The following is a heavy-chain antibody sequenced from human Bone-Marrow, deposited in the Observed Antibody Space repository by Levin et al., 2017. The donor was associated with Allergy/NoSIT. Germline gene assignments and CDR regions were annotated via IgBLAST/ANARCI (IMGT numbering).Heavy chain of an antibody. Sequence: GGSLRLSCKASGSTFTNYGITWVRQAPGQGLEWMGWSNPYNGNANYARKLQGRVTMTTDTSTTTAYMELTSLRSDDTAVYYCARSISGDYLDYWGQGSLVTVSS. V-gene: IGHV1-18*01. D-gene: IGHD3-3*01. CDR2: SNPYNGNA. CDR1: GSTFTNYG. CDR3: ARSISGDYLDY. J-gene: IGHJ4*02.